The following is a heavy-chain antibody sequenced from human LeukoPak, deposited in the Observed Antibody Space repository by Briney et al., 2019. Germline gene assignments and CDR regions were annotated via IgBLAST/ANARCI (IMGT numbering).Heavy chain of an antibody. CDR2: ISGSGGST. J-gene: IGHJ1*01. V-gene: IGHV3-23*01. D-gene: IGHD3-9*01. CDR1: GFTFSSYA. CDR3: AKGAGPAPTIDDFFQH. Sequence: GGSLRLSCAASGFTFSSYAMHWVRQAPGKGLEWVSAISGSGGSTYYADSVKGRFTISRDNSKNSLYLQMNSLRTEDTALYYCAKGAGPAPTIDDFFQHWGQGTLVTVSS.